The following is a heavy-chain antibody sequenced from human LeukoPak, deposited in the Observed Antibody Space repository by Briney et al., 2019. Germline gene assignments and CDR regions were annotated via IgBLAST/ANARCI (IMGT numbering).Heavy chain of an antibody. V-gene: IGHV1-2*02. CDR1: GYTFTGYY. J-gene: IGHJ5*02. Sequence: GASVKVSCKASGYTFTGYYMHWVRQTPGQGLEWMGWVNPNSGGTNYAQKFQGRVTITRDSSISTAYMELSRLRSDDTAVYYCARDIVAGTDWFDPWGQGTLVTVSS. CDR2: VNPNSGGT. D-gene: IGHD6-19*01. CDR3: ARDIVAGTDWFDP.